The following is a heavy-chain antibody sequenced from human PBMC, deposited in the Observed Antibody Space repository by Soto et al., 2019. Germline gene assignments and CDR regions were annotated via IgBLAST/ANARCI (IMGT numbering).Heavy chain of an antibody. CDR2: ISWNSGSI. J-gene: IGHJ3*02. D-gene: IGHD1-26*01. CDR3: ASPGGYNVGYAFDI. Sequence: EVQLVESGGGLVQPGRSLRLSCAASGFTFDDYAMHWVRQAPGKGLEWVSGISWNSGSIGYADSVKGRFTISRDNAKNSLYLQLNGLRAEDTALYYCASPGGYNVGYAFDIWGQGTMVTVSS. V-gene: IGHV3-9*01. CDR1: GFTFDDYA.